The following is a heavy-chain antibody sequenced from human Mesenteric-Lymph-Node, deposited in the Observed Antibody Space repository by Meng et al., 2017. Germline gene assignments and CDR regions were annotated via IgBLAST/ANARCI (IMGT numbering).Heavy chain of an antibody. J-gene: IGHJ4*02. V-gene: IGHV4-4*02. Sequence: VQLQESGPGLVTSWGTLSLTFAGSGSSISCSNWWSLVRQPPGKGLEWIGEIYHSGRTNYNPSLKSRVTVSVNKSKNQFSLKLGSVTAADTAVYYCASGRKYCSSTSCYGQFDYWGQGTLVTVSS. CDR1: GSSISCSNW. CDR3: ASGRKYCSSTSCYGQFDY. CDR2: IYHSGRT. D-gene: IGHD2-2*01.